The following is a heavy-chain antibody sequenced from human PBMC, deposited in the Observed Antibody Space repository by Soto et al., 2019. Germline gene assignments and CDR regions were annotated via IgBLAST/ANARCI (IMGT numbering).Heavy chain of an antibody. Sequence: LRLSCRTSGLTFRTYLMSWVRQAPGKGLEWVANIKTDGSEEYYADSVEGRFTISRDNTKNSLYLQMNSLRAEDTAVYYCVGKGASEIWGQGTMVTVSS. CDR3: VGKGASEI. CDR1: GLTFRTYL. J-gene: IGHJ3*02. D-gene: IGHD7-27*01. CDR2: IKTDGSEE. V-gene: IGHV3-7*01.